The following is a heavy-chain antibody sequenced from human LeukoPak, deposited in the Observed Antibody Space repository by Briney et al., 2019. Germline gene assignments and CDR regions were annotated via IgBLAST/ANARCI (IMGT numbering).Heavy chain of an antibody. Sequence: GGSLRLSCAASGFTFSSYSMNWVRQAPGKGPEWVSSISSSSSYIYYADSVKGRFTISRDNAKNSLYLQMNSLRAEDTAVYYCARDLNGGYNPWGQGTLVTVSS. CDR1: GFTFSSYS. D-gene: IGHD5-12*01. V-gene: IGHV3-21*01. J-gene: IGHJ5*02. CDR2: ISSSSSYI. CDR3: ARDLNGGYNP.